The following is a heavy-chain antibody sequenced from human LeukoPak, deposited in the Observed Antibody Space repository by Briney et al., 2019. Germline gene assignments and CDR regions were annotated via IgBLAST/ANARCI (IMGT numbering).Heavy chain of an antibody. CDR2: ISTNTGNT. J-gene: IGHJ4*02. CDR1: GYTFTNNG. CDR3: ARDSVAVGAPGIY. V-gene: IGHV1-18*01. Sequence: ASVKVSCKASGYTFTNNGITWVRQAPGQGLEWMGWISTNTGNTNYAQKFQDRVTMTIDTSTTTAYTELRGLTSDDTAVYYCARDSVAVGAPGIYWGQGTLVTVSS. D-gene: IGHD2-2*01.